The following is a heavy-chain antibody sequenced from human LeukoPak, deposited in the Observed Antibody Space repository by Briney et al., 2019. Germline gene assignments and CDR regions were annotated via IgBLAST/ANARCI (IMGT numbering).Heavy chain of an antibody. J-gene: IGHJ4*02. V-gene: IGHV1-46*01. CDR2: INPSGGST. Sequence: ASVKVSCKASGYSFTNYYMHWVRQAPGQGLEWMGMINPSGGSTTYAQRFQGRVTMTRDMSTSTVYMELSSLTSEDTAVYYCARTRGYYFDYWGQGTLVTVSS. CDR1: GYSFTNYY. CDR3: ARTRGYYFDY.